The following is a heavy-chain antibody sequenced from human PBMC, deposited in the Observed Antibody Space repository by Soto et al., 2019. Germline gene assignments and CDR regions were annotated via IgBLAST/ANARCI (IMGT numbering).Heavy chain of an antibody. J-gene: IGHJ4*02. D-gene: IGHD2-21*01. CDR2: ISGTGGST. V-gene: IGHV3-23*01. Sequence: GGSLRLSCAASGFTFNNFAMNWVRQVPGKGLEWVAAISGTGGSTFYSDSLGGRFTISRDNSKNIPFLQMKSLKAGDTAVYYCAKTSSASERDSPGWWGQRTLVTVSS. CDR3: AKTSSASERDSPGW. CDR1: GFTFNNFA.